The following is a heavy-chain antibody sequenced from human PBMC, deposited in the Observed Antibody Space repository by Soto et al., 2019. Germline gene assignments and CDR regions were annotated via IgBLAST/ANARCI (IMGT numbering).Heavy chain of an antibody. Sequence: PGGSLRLSCAASGFTFSSYAMHWVRQAPGKGLEWVAVISYDGSNKYYADSVKGRFTISRDNSKNTLYLQMNSLRAEDTAVYYCARDREAATGLVYYGMDVWGQGTTVTVSS. J-gene: IGHJ6*02. CDR2: ISYDGSNK. V-gene: IGHV3-30-3*01. D-gene: IGHD6-25*01. CDR1: GFTFSSYA. CDR3: ARDREAATGLVYYGMDV.